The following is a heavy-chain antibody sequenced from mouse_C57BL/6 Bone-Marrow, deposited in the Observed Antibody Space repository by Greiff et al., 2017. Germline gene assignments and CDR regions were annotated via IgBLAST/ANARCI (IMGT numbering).Heavy chain of an antibody. J-gene: IGHJ1*03. Sequence: VQLQQSGPGLVKPSQTVFLTCTVTGISITTGNYRWSWIRQFPGNKLEWIGYIYYSGTITYNPSLTSRTTITRDTPKNQLFLEMNSLTAEDTATYYCARGEWLWYFDVWGTGTTVTVSS. V-gene: IGHV3-5*01. CDR2: IYYSGTI. CDR3: ARGEWLWYFDV. CDR1: GISITTGNYR.